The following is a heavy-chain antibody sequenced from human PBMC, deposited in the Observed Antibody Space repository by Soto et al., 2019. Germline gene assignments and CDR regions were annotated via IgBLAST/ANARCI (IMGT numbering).Heavy chain of an antibody. Sequence: EAQLVESGGDLVQPGGSLILSCAGSGFSFSSYEMNWVRQAPGKGLEWVSYISSSGSDTYYADSVKARFTISRDNAQNSLYLQMTRLRAEDTAIYYCASLSGSYGFDPWGQGTLVTVSS. J-gene: IGHJ5*02. CDR2: ISSSGSDT. D-gene: IGHD1-26*01. CDR1: GFSFSSYE. CDR3: ASLSGSYGFDP. V-gene: IGHV3-48*03.